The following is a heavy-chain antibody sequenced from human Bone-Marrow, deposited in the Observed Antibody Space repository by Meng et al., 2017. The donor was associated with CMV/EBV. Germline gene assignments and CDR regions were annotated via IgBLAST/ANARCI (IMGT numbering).Heavy chain of an antibody. CDR1: GGSFSGYY. D-gene: IGHD3-10*01. CDR3: ARYVWFGELGWFDP. V-gene: IGHV4-34*01. J-gene: IGHJ5*02. Sequence: SETLSLTCAVYGGSFSGYYWSWIRQPPGKGLEWIGEINHSGSTNYNPSLKSRVTISVDTSKNQFSLKLSSVTAADTAVYYCARYVWFGELGWFDPWGQGTLVTVSS. CDR2: INHSGST.